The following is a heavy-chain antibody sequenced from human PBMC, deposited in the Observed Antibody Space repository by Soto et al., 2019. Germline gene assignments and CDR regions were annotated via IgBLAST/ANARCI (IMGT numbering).Heavy chain of an antibody. CDR3: VRDGYNSLDY. CDR2: INSDGSST. CDR1: VFTFSSYW. Sequence: WGSLRLSCSASVFTFSSYWMHWFRQAPGKGLVWVSRINSDGSSTSYADSVKGRFTISRDNAKNTLYLQMNSLRAEDTAVYYCVRDGYNSLDYWGQGTLVTVSS. V-gene: IGHV3-74*01. J-gene: IGHJ4*02. D-gene: IGHD5-12*01.